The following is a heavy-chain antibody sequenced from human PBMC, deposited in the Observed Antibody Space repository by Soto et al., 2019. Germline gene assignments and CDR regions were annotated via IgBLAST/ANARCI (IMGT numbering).Heavy chain of an antibody. CDR2: VNPYDNRT. V-gene: IGHV1-46*01. J-gene: IGHJ4*02. CDR3: ARASRGTVGLIEY. CDR1: GYTFINYY. Sequence: QVQLVHSGAEVKKPGASVKVSCKASGYTFINYYMHWVRQAPGQGLEWLGLVNPYDNRTRYAQNFQGRVIMTSDTSTRTIFMELTSLISEDTAVYYCARASRGTVGLIEYWGQGTLVTVSS.